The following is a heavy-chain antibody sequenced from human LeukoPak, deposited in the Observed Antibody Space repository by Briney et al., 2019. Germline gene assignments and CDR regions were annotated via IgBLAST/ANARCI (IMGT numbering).Heavy chain of an antibody. Sequence: QPGRSLRLSCAASGFTFSSHGMHWVRQAPGKGLEWVAVIWYDGGNKYYADSVKGRFTISRDNSKNTLYLQMNSLRAEDTAVYYCARDGTGSNSGWYIHWGQGALVTVSS. CDR2: IWYDGGNK. D-gene: IGHD6-19*01. V-gene: IGHV3-33*01. CDR3: ARDGTGSNSGWYIH. J-gene: IGHJ4*02. CDR1: GFTFSSHG.